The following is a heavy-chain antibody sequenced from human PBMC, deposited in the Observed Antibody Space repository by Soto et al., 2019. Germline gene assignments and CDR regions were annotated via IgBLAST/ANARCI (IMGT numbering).Heavy chain of an antibody. D-gene: IGHD2-2*01. J-gene: IGHJ5*02. V-gene: IGHV4-59*12. CDR1: GGSISSYY. CDR3: ARVPDR. CDR2: IYHSGST. Sequence: SETRSLTCTVSGGSISSYYWSWIRQPPGKVLEWIGYIYHSGSTYYNPSLKSRVTISVDRSKNQFSLKLSSVTAADTAVYYCARVPDRWGQGTLVTVPP.